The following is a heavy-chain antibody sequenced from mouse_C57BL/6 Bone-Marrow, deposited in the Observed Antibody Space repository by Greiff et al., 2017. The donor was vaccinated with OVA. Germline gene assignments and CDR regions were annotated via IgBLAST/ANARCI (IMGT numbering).Heavy chain of an antibody. J-gene: IGHJ4*01. V-gene: IGHV1-69*01. CDR1: GYTFTSYW. CDR3: ARELYYYAMDY. Sequence: VKLQESGAELVMPGASVKLSCKASGYTFTSYWMHWVKQRPGQGLEWVGEIDPSDSYTNYNQKIKGKSTLTVDKSSSTAYMQLSSLTSEDSAVYYCARELYYYAMDYWGQGTSVTVSS. CDR2: IDPSDSYT.